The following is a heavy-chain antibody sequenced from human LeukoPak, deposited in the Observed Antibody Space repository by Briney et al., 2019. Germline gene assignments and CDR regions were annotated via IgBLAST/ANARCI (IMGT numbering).Heavy chain of an antibody. CDR3: AKHPIHYYYGMDI. CDR1: GFTFSSYS. CDR2: ISSSSSTI. Sequence: GGSLRLSCAASGFTFSSYSMNWVRQAPGKGLEWVSYISSSSSTIYYADSVKGRFTISRDNAKNSLYLQMNSLRAEDTAVYYCAKHPIHYYYGMDIWGQGTTVTVSS. J-gene: IGHJ6*02. V-gene: IGHV3-48*01.